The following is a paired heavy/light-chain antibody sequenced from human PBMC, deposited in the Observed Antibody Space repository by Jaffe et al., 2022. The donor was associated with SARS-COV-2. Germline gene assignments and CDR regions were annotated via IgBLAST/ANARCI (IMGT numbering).Light chain of an antibody. V-gene: IGKV1-39*01. CDR3: QQSYGTPRT. J-gene: IGKJ2*01. Sequence: DIQMTQSPSSLSASVGDRVTITCRASQYIRSYLNWFQQKPGKAPKLLIYAASSLQSGVPSRFSGSGSGTDFTLTISSLQPEDSATYFCQQSYGTPRTFGQGTNLDIK. CDR1: QYIRSY. CDR2: AAS.
Heavy chain of an antibody. J-gene: IGHJ4*02. CDR2: IFHSGSS. D-gene: IGHD4-17*01. CDR3: VMINGDSLIPEY. CDR1: GGSIRSSNW. Sequence: QVQLQESGPGLVKPSGTLSLTCAVSGGSIRSSNWWSWVRQPPGKGLEWIGEIFHSGSSGYNPSLQRRVTISVDMSKNQFSLKLNSVTAADTAVYFCVMINGDSLIPEYWGQGTLVTVSS. V-gene: IGHV4-4*02.